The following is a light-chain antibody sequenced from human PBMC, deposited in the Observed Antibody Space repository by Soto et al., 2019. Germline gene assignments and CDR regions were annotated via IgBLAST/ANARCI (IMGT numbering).Light chain of an antibody. J-gene: IGKJ5*01. Sequence: ETVMTHSPATLSVSPWEIATLSCRASQTVSYNLAWYQQRPGQAPRLLIYDISNRATGVPARFSGSGSETEFTLTIRSLQSEDFAVYICQQYNNWPSFGQGTRLEIK. CDR2: DIS. CDR3: QQYNNWPS. V-gene: IGKV3-15*01. CDR1: QTVSYN.